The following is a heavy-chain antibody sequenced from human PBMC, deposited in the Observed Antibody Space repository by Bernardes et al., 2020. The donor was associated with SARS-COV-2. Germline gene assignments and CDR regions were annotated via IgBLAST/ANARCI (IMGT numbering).Heavy chain of an antibody. CDR2: FDPEDGET. J-gene: IGHJ5*02. Sequence: ASVKVSCKLSGYTLTELSMHWVRQAPGKGLEWMGGFDPEDGETIYAQKFQGRVTMTEDTSTDTAYMDLSSLRSEDTAVYYCATVPPFISGWYLSVHPNWFDPWGQGTLVTVSS. D-gene: IGHD6-13*01. CDR1: GYTLTELS. V-gene: IGHV1-24*01. CDR3: ATVPPFISGWYLSVHPNWFDP.